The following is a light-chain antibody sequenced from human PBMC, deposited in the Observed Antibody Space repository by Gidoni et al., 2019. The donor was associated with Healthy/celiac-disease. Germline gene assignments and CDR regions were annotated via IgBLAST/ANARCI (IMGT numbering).Light chain of an antibody. V-gene: IGLV1-51*01. Sequence: QSVLTQPPPVSEAPGQKVTISCSGSSSNIGNNYVSWFQQLPGPAPKLILYDNNKRPSGIPDRFSGSKSGTSATLGITGLQTGDEADYYCGTWDSSLSAVVFGGGTKLTVL. CDR1: SSNIGNNY. J-gene: IGLJ2*01. CDR2: DNN. CDR3: GTWDSSLSAVV.